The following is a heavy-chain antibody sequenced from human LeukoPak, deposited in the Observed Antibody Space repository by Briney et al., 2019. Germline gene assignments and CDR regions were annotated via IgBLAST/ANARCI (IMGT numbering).Heavy chain of an antibody. CDR2: ISGSGGST. J-gene: IGHJ5*02. CDR1: GFTFSSYA. D-gene: IGHD6-13*01. Sequence: GGSLRLSCAASGFTFSSYAMSWVRQAPGKGLERVSVISGSGGSTYYADSMKGRFTITRDNSKTTLYLQMNNLSAEDTALYYCAKQVQGSWSLFDPWGQGTLVTVSS. V-gene: IGHV3-23*01. CDR3: AKQVQGSWSLFDP.